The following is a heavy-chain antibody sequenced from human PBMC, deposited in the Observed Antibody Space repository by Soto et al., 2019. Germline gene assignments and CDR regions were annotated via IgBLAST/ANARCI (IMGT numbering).Heavy chain of an antibody. CDR3: ASYSRVDYYYYYMDC. J-gene: IGHJ6*03. D-gene: IGHD4-4*01. Sequence: PSETLSLTCSVSGGSISYYYWSWIRQPPGKGLEWIGYIYYSGSTNYNPSLKSRVTISLDTSKNQFSLNLSSVTAADTAVYYCASYSRVDYYYYYMDCWGKGTTVTVSS. V-gene: IGHV4-59*01. CDR2: IYYSGST. CDR1: GGSISYYY.